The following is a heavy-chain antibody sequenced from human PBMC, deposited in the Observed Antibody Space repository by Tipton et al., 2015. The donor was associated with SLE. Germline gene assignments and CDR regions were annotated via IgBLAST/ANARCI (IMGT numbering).Heavy chain of an antibody. CDR3: ATSTVAVATNAFDI. Sequence: TLSLTCTVSGGSISSYYWSWIRQPPGKGLEWIGYIYTSGSTNYNPSLKSRVTISVDTSKNQFSLKLSSVTAADTAVYYCATSTVAVATNAFDIWAQGTMVTVSS. CDR1: GGSISSYY. J-gene: IGHJ3*02. CDR2: IYTSGST. D-gene: IGHD6-19*01. V-gene: IGHV4-4*09.